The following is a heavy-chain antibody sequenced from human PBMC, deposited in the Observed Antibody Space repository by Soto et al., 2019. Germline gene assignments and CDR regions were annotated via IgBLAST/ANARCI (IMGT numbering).Heavy chain of an antibody. CDR3: AGRLYYYDSSGYYAPEAYYYYGMDV. V-gene: IGHV3-23*01. Sequence: GGSLRLSCAASGFTFSSYAMSWVRQAPGKGLEWVSAISGSGGSTYYADSVKGRLTISRDNSKNTLYLQMNSLRAEDTAVYYCAGRLYYYDSSGYYAPEAYYYYGMDVWGQGTTVTVSS. CDR2: ISGSGGST. J-gene: IGHJ6*02. CDR1: GFTFSSYA. D-gene: IGHD3-22*01.